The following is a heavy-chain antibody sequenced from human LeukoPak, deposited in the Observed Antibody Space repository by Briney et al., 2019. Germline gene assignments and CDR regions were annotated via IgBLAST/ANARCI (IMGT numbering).Heavy chain of an antibody. V-gene: IGHV3-23*01. CDR2: ISGGGGST. J-gene: IGHJ4*02. CDR1: GFTFSSYA. D-gene: IGHD3-3*01. Sequence: QSGGSLRLSCAASGFTFSSYAMSWVRQAPGKGLEWVSTISGGGGSTYYADSVKGRFTISRDNSKNTLYLQMNSLRAEDTAVYYCAFITIFPRALDYWGQGTLVTVSS. CDR3: AFITIFPRALDY.